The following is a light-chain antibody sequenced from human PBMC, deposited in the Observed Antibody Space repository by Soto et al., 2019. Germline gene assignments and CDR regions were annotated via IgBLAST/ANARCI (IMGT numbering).Light chain of an antibody. J-gene: IGLJ1*01. CDR3: TSNAGSNIFV. V-gene: IGLV2-8*01. CDR1: SSVVGRYDY. Sequence: QSVLTQPPSASGSPGQSVTISCTGTSSVVGRYDYVSWYQQHPGKAPKLMIYEVTKRPSGVPDRFSGSKSGNTASLTVSGLQAEDEADYYCTSNAGSNIFVFGTGTKVTVL. CDR2: EVT.